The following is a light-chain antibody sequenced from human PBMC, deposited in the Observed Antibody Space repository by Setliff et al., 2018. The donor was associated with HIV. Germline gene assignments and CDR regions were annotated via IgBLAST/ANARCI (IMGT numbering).Light chain of an antibody. J-gene: IGLJ1*01. CDR1: TSDVGGYNF. Sequence: QSVLTQPRSVSGSPGPSVTISCTGTTSDVGGYNFVSWYQHHPGKAPKLMIYDVIKRPSGVPDRFSGSKSGNTASLTISGLQAEDEADYYCCSYAGSHTVVVGTGTKVTVL. CDR3: CSYAGSHTVV. CDR2: DVI. V-gene: IGLV2-11*01.